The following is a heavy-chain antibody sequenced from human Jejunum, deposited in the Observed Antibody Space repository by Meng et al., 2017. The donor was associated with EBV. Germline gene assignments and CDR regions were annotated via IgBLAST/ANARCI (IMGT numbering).Heavy chain of an antibody. V-gene: IGHV4-4*02. Sequence: QVQLQASGPGLVKPSGTLSLTCAVSGDSTSSSHWWSWDRQPPGKGLEWIGEMHPGGSTNYNPSLKSRVTISVDNSKNQFSLKLTSVTAADTAVYYCAKSNDYSLNSWGQGTLVTVSS. CDR1: GDSTSSSHW. J-gene: IGHJ4*02. CDR2: MHPGGST. D-gene: IGHD4-11*01. CDR3: AKSNDYSLNS.